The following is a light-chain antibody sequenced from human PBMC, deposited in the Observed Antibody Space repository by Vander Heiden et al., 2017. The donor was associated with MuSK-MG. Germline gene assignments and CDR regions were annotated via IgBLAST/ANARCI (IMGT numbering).Light chain of an antibody. CDR1: QSISRS. J-gene: IGKJ5*01. CDR2: TAS. Sequence: DIQMTQSPSSLSASVGDRVTITCRASQSISRSVNWYQQKPGKAPDLLIYTASSLQSGVPSRFSGSGSGTDFTLTISRLQPEDFATYYCQQSDSNPITFGQGTRLEIK. CDR3: QQSDSNPIT. V-gene: IGKV1-39*01.